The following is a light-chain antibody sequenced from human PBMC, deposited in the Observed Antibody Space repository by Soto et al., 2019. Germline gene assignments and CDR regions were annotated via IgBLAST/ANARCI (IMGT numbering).Light chain of an antibody. J-gene: IGKJ2*01. Sequence: DIQMTQSPSTLSASVGDTVTITCRASQSISTWLAWYQQKPVKAPKLLIYKASSLESGVPSRFSGSGSGTEFTLTVSSLQPDDFATYYCQHYNSYPYTFGHGTKVDIK. V-gene: IGKV1-5*03. CDR1: QSISTW. CDR3: QHYNSYPYT. CDR2: KAS.